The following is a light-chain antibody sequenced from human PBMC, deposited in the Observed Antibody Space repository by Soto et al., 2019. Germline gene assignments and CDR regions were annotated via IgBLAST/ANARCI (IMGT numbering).Light chain of an antibody. CDR2: RNN. CDR3: ATWDDSLNGFYV. V-gene: IGLV1-47*01. Sequence: PSASGTPGQGVTISCSGSTSNIGSNYVYWYQQLPGTAPKLLIYRNNQRPSGVPDRFSGSKSGTSASLAISGLRSDDEADYFCATWDDSLNGFYVFGTGTKVTAL. CDR1: TSNIGSNY. J-gene: IGLJ1*01.